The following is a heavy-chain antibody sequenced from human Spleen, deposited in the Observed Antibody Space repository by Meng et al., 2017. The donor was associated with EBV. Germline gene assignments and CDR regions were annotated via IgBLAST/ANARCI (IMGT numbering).Heavy chain of an antibody. CDR1: RSTFANYA. V-gene: IGHV7-4-1*02. J-gene: IGHJ4*02. CDR2: INTTTVNP. CDR3: ARVYYDSSGLSDY. Sequence: QVHVVQSGSQLKKPGASVSASCQASRSTFANYAMNWVRQAPVQGLEWLGWINTTTVNPTYAQGFTGRFVFSLDTSVSTAYLQISRLKAEDTGVYYCARVYYDSSGLSDYWGQGTLVTVSS. D-gene: IGHD3-22*01.